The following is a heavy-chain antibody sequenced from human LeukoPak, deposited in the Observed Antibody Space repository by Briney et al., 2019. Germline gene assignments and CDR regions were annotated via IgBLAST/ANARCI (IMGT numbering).Heavy chain of an antibody. J-gene: IGHJ4*02. CDR3: AAAAAGFHFDY. Sequence: GGSLRLSCAASGFTFSSYGMHWVRQAPGKGLEWVAVIWYDGSNKYYADSVKGRFTISRDNSKNTLYLQMNSLRAEDTAVYYCAAAAAGFHFDYWGQGTLVTVSS. CDR2: IWYDGSNK. CDR1: GFTFSSYG. D-gene: IGHD6-13*01. V-gene: IGHV3-30*02.